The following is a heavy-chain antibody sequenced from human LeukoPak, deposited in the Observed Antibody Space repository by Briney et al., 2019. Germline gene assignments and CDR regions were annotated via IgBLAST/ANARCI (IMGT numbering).Heavy chain of an antibody. V-gene: IGHV1-2*02. CDR3: ARSIAAAGTNDY. J-gene: IGHJ4*02. D-gene: IGHD6-13*01. CDR1: GYTFTGYY. CDR2: INPNSGGT. Sequence: ASVKVSCKASGYTFTGYYMHWVRQAPGQGLEWMGWINPNSGGTNYAQKFQGRVTMTRDTSISTAYMELSRLRSDDTAVYYCARSIAAAGTNDYWGQGTLVTVSS.